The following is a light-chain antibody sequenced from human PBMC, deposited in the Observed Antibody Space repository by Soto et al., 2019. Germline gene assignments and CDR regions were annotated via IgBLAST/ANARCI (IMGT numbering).Light chain of an antibody. Sequence: DIQMTQSPSTLSASVGDRVTITCRASESVSRCLAWYQQKPGRTPELIIYQASTLETGGPSRFSGSDSGTESAITISSLQPDDLATYYCQQYNAYSQAFGQGTKVEIK. CDR3: QQYNAYSQA. V-gene: IGKV1-5*03. CDR1: ESVSRC. J-gene: IGKJ1*01. CDR2: QAS.